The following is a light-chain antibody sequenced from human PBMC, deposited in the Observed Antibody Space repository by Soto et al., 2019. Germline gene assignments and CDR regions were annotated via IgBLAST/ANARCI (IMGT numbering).Light chain of an antibody. CDR2: DAS. CDR1: QDISSS. V-gene: IGKV1-9*01. J-gene: IGKJ1*01. Sequence: DIQLTQSPSFLSASVGDRVTIACRASQDISSSLAWYQQKPGKAPKLLIYDASTLQTGVPSRFRGSGSGTEFTLTISSLQPEDFATYSCQHYNSYSEAFGQGTKVYIK. CDR3: QHYNSYSEA.